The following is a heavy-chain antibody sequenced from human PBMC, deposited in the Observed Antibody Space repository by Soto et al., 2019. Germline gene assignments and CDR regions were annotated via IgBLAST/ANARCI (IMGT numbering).Heavy chain of an antibody. J-gene: IGHJ4*02. CDR2: FDPEDGET. V-gene: IGHV1-24*01. CDR1: GYTLTELS. Sequence: ASVNVSCKFSGYTLTELSMHWVRQAPGKGLEWMGGFDPEDGETIYAQKFQGRVTMTEDTSTDTAYMELSSLRSEDTAVYYCATGRGGYDSAFDYWGQGTLVTVSS. CDR3: ATGRGGYDSAFDY. D-gene: IGHD5-12*01.